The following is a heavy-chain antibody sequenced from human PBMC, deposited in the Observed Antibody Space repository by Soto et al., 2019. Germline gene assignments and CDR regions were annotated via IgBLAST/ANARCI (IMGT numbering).Heavy chain of an antibody. CDR1: GGSISRSSYY. CDR3: ATSYCSSTSCYAVGYFDY. CDR2: IYYSGST. Sequence: SETLSLTCTVSGGSISRSSYYLGWIRQPPGKGLEWIGSIYYSGSTYYNPSLKSRVTISVDTSKNQVSLKLSSVTAADTAVYYCATSYCSSTSCYAVGYFDYWGQGTLVTVSS. V-gene: IGHV4-39*01. D-gene: IGHD2-2*01. J-gene: IGHJ4*02.